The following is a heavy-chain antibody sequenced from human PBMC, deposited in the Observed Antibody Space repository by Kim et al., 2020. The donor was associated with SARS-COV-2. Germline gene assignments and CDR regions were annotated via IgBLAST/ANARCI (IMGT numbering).Heavy chain of an antibody. Sequence: GGSLRLSCAASGFTLTNNAMSWVRQAPGRGLEWVSTIRASAETTYYAGSVNGRFTISRDSAKHTLYLQLNTLRADDTAVYYCAKARGGRGWPVFDYWGQG. CDR1: GFTLTNNA. CDR3: AKARGGRGWPVFDY. D-gene: IGHD6-19*01. CDR2: IRASAETT. V-gene: IGHV3-23*01. J-gene: IGHJ4*02.